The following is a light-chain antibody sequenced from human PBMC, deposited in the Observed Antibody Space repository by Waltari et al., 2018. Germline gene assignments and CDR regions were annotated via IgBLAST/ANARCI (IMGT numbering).Light chain of an antibody. CDR2: AVS. Sequence: DIQMTQSPSPLSASVGDRVTITCWASQHIYNYLNWYQQKPGKAPKLLIYAVSSLPTGVPSRFSGSGSGTDFTLTITNLQLEDFATYYCQQNYDSPRTFGPGTRVDFK. J-gene: IGKJ3*01. V-gene: IGKV1-39*01. CDR3: QQNYDSPRT. CDR1: QHIYNY.